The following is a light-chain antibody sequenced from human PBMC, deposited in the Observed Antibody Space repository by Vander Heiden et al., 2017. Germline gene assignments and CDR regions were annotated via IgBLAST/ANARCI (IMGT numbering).Light chain of an antibody. J-gene: IGKJ1*01. CDR1: LSLVFTDGVTY. CDR3: MQGTHWPPT. Sequence: DVVMTHSPPSLPVSLGQPAAISGRSSLSLVFTDGVTYLSWLQQRPGQSPRRLIYKVSDRDSGVPDRFSGSGSGTDFTLRISRVESEDVGFYYCMQGTHWPPTFGQGTKVEIK. V-gene: IGKV2-30*01. CDR2: KVS.